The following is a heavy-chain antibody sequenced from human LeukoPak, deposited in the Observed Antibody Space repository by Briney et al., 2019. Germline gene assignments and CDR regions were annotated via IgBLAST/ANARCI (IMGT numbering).Heavy chain of an antibody. J-gene: IGHJ3*02. Sequence: ASVKVSCKASGYTFTSYDINWVRQATGQGLEWMGWMNPNSGNTGYAQKFQGRVTMTRNTSISTAYMELSSLRSEDTAVYYCASYVVVVAAIKNGGAFDIWGQGTMVTVSS. D-gene: IGHD2-15*01. CDR1: GYTFTSYD. CDR3: ASYVVVVAAIKNGGAFDI. CDR2: MNPNSGNT. V-gene: IGHV1-8*01.